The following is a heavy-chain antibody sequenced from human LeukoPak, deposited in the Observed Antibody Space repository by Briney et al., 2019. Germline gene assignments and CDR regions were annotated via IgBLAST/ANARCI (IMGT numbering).Heavy chain of an antibody. CDR1: GFTLSSYS. CDR2: ISSSGSTI. Sequence: GGPLRLSCAASGFTLSSYSMNWVRQAPGKGLEWVSYISSSGSTIYYADSVKGRFTISRDNAKNSLYLQMNSLRAEDTAVYYCAELGITMIGGVWGKGTTVTISS. D-gene: IGHD3-10*02. V-gene: IGHV3-48*04. J-gene: IGHJ6*04. CDR3: AELGITMIGGV.